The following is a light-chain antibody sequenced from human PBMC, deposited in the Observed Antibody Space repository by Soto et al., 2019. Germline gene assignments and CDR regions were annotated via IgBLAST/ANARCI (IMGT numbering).Light chain of an antibody. CDR1: SSDVGGSNY. V-gene: IGLV2-14*01. J-gene: IGLJ2*01. CDR3: CSYTTTSTLV. CDR2: DVS. Sequence: QSALTQPASVSGSPGQSITISCTGTSSDVGGSNYVSWYQQHPDKAPKLMIYDVSNRPSGVSSRFSGSKSGNTASLAISGLQAEDEADYYCCSYTTTSTLVFGGGTKLTVL.